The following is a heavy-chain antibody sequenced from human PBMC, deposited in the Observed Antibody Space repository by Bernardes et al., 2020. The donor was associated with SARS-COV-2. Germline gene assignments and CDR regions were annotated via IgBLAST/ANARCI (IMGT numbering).Heavy chain of an antibody. D-gene: IGHD2-8*02. CDR1: GYTFTSNG. Sequence: ASVKVSCKASGYTFTSNGFNWVRQAPGQGLEWMGWISADSGKSNYAQKFQGRVTMTTDSSTSTAYMELRSLRSDDTAMYYCARSDCTGGVCYIGGLFFWGQGTPVTVSS. V-gene: IGHV1-18*04. CDR2: ISADSGKS. CDR3: ARSDCTGGVCYIGGLFF. J-gene: IGHJ4*02.